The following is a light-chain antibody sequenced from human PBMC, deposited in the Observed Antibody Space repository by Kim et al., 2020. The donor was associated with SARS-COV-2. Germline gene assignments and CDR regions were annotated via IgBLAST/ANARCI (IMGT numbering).Light chain of an antibody. CDR1: QSISSY. Sequence: SASVGDSVTITCRASQSISSYLNWYQQKPGKAPKLLIYAASSLQGGVPSRFSGSGSGTDFTLTISSLQPEDFATYYCQQSYSTLYSFGQGTKLEI. CDR3: QQSYSTLYS. CDR2: AAS. V-gene: IGKV1-39*01. J-gene: IGKJ2*03.